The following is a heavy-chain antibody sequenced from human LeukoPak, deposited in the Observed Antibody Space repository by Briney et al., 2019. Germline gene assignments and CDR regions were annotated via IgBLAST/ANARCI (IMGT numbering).Heavy chain of an antibody. V-gene: IGHV3-33*01. Sequence: PGGSLRLSCAASGFTFSSYGMHWVRQAPGKGLEWVAVIWYDGSNKYYADSVKGRFTISRDNSKNTLYLQMNSLGAEDTAVYYCARVFEAENYDFWSGYYYGKATFDYWGQGTLVTVSS. D-gene: IGHD3-3*01. CDR1: GFTFSSYG. CDR3: ARVFEAENYDFWSGYYYGKATFDY. CDR2: IWYDGSNK. J-gene: IGHJ4*02.